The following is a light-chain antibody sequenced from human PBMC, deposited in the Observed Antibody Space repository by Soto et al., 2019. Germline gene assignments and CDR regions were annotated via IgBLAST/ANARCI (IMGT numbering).Light chain of an antibody. J-gene: IGKJ1*01. Sequence: DIVLTQSPLSLPVTPGEPASISCRSSQSLLHTNGYNYLDWYLQKPGQSPQLLIYLGSSRASGVPDRFSGSGSGTDFTLEISRVEAEDVGIYYCMQALQTPPGFGKGIKVDIK. CDR3: MQALQTPPG. CDR1: QSLLHTNGYNY. CDR2: LGS. V-gene: IGKV2-28*01.